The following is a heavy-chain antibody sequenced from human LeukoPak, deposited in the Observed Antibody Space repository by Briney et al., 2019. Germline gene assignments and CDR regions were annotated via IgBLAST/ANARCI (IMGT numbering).Heavy chain of an antibody. J-gene: IGHJ4*02. CDR3: AKGDMIVVVPTDY. Sequence: GGSLRLSCAASGFTFSSYAMSWVRHAPGKGLEWVSAIIGSGGSTHYADSVKGRFTISRDNSKNTLYLQMNSLRAEDTAVYYCAKGDMIVVVPTDYWGQGTLVTVSS. D-gene: IGHD3-22*01. CDR2: IIGSGGST. CDR1: GFTFSSYA. V-gene: IGHV3-23*01.